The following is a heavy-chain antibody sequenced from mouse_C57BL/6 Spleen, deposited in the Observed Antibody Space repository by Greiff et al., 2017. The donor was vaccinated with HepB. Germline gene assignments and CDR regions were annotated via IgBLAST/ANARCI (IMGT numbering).Heavy chain of an antibody. D-gene: IGHD1-1*01. Sequence: EVQLQQSGAELVRPGASVKLSCTASGFNIKDYYMHWVKQRPEQGLEWIGRIDPEDGDTEYAPKFQGKATMTADTSSNTAYLQLSSLTSEDTAVYYCTTGYYGSSFGDWYFDVWGTGTTVTVSS. V-gene: IGHV14-1*01. J-gene: IGHJ1*03. CDR3: TTGYYGSSFGDWYFDV. CDR1: GFNIKDYY. CDR2: IDPEDGDT.